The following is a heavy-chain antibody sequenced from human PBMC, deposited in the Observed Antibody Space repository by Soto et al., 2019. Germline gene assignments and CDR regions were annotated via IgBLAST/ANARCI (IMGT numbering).Heavy chain of an antibody. CDR3: ARVLGGSGSPVDY. D-gene: IGHD2-15*01. J-gene: IGHJ4*02. Sequence: SGGSLRLSCAASGFTFSSFAISWVRQAPGKWLEWGSAIRVGGGGTYYADSVKGRFTISRDNSKNTQYLQMNSLRAEDTAVYYCARVLGGSGSPVDYWGQGTLVTAPQ. CDR1: GFTFSSFA. CDR2: IRVGGGGT. V-gene: IGHV3-23*01.